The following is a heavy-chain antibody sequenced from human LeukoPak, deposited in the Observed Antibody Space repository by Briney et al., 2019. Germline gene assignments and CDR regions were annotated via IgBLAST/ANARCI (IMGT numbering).Heavy chain of an antibody. CDR1: GFLVSSNY. J-gene: IGHJ4*02. CDR2: IYSGGST. CDR3: ARDPAGYSSGWYYFDY. D-gene: IGHD6-19*01. V-gene: IGHV3-66*01. Sequence: PGGSLRLSCAASGFLVSSNYMSWVRQAPGKGLEWVSVIYSGGSTYYADSVKGRFTISRDNSKNTLYLQMNSLRAEGTAVYYCARDPAGYSSGWYYFDYWGQGTLVTVSS.